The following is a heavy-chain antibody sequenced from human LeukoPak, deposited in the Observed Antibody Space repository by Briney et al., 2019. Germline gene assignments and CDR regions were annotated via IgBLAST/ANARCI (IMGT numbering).Heavy chain of an antibody. J-gene: IGHJ6*04. CDR1: GGTFSSYA. CDR2: IIPIFGTA. Sequence: ASVKVSCKASGGTFSSYAISWERQAPGQGLEWMGGIIPIFGTANYAQKFQGRVTITADESTSTAYMELSSLRSEDTAVYYCARDRDCSGGSCYSPDYGMDVWGKGTTVTVSS. V-gene: IGHV1-69*01. CDR3: ARDRDCSGGSCYSPDYGMDV. D-gene: IGHD2-15*01.